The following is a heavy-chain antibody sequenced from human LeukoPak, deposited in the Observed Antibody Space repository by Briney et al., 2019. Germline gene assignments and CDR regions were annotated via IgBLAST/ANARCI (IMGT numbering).Heavy chain of an antibody. J-gene: IGHJ3*02. Sequence: GESLKISCKDSGYSFTSYWIGWVRQMPGKGLEWMGIIYPGDSDTRYSPSFQGQVTISADKSISTAYLQWSSLKASDTAMYYCARLGCSSTSCYYAFDIWGQGTMVTVSS. CDR3: ARLGCSSTSCYYAFDI. CDR2: IYPGDSDT. V-gene: IGHV5-51*01. D-gene: IGHD2-2*01. CDR1: GYSFTSYW.